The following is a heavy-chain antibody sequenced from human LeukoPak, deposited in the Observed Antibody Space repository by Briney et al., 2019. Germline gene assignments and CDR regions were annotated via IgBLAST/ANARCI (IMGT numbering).Heavy chain of an antibody. Sequence: PSETLSLTCTVSGGSISSYYWSWIRQPPGKGLEWIGYIYYSGSTNYNPSLKSRVTISVDTSKNQFSLKLSSVTAADTAVYYCARVGVVVPAAINSGRVFFDYWGQGTLVTVSS. CDR1: GGSISSYY. CDR3: ARVGVVVPAAINSGRVFFDY. CDR2: IYYSGST. J-gene: IGHJ4*02. V-gene: IGHV4-59*01. D-gene: IGHD2-2*02.